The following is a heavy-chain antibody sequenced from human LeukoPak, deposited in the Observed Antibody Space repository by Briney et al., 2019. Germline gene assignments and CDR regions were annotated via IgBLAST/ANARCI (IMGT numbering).Heavy chain of an antibody. V-gene: IGHV3-9*01. Sequence: GGSLRLSCAGSGYSFDEYAIHWVRQAPGKGLEWVSGIRWNSGSIAYADSVKGRFTISRDNAKNSLYLQMNSLRAEDTALYYCARAIGVTCISTSCYSFDYWGQGTLVTVSS. J-gene: IGHJ4*02. CDR2: IRWNSGSI. CDR1: GYSFDEYA. CDR3: ARAIGVTCISTSCYSFDY. D-gene: IGHD2-2*02.